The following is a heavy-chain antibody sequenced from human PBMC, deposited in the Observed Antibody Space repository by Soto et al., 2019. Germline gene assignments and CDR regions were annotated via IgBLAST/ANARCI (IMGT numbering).Heavy chain of an antibody. D-gene: IGHD6-13*01. V-gene: IGHV3-48*01. CDR2: INPRGLTK. J-gene: IGHJ6*02. CDR3: ATWYGNHYFGLDV. CDR1: GYSFDAYI. Sequence: GGSLRLSCAASGYSFDAYIMNWVRQAPGKGLEWVSSINPRGLTKFYADSVRGRFTISRDDASSSLFLQMNNLRAEDTAVYYCATWYGNHYFGLDVWGQGTTVTVSS.